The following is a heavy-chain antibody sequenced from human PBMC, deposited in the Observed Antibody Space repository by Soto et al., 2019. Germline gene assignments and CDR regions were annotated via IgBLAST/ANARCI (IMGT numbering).Heavy chain of an antibody. Sequence: EVHLLESGGGPVQSGGSLRLSCAASGFTFNRYAMSWVRQAPGKGLEWVSAITSSGENTDYANAVKGRFTISRDNSKNTLYLQMKSLRAEDTAVYYCARDPPATRHGMDVWGQGTTVTVSS. V-gene: IGHV3-23*01. CDR3: ARDPPATRHGMDV. J-gene: IGHJ6*02. CDR2: ITSSGENT. CDR1: GFTFNRYA.